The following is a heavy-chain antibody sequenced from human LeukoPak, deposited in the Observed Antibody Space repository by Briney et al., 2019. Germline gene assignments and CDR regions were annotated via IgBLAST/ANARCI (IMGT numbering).Heavy chain of an antibody. J-gene: IGHJ4*02. CDR2: ISGSGGSI. CDR3: AKAGWLSGPGQFDF. Sequence: PGGSLRLSCAASGFTFSNFAMSWVRQAPGKGLEWVSGISGSGGSIYYRDSVRGRFAISRDNSKTTLSLQMNSLRAEDTAVYYCAKAGWLSGPGQFDFWGQGTLVTVSS. D-gene: IGHD3-22*01. CDR1: GFTFSNFA. V-gene: IGHV3-23*01.